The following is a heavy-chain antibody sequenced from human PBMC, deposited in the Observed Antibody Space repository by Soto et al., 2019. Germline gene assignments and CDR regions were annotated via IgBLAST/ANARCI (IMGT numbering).Heavy chain of an antibody. CDR3: ARGAGFGELFNWFDP. D-gene: IGHD3-10*01. J-gene: IGHJ5*02. Sequence: QVQLQQWGAGLLKPSETLSLTCAVYGGSFSGYYWSWIRQPPGKGLEWIGEINHSGSTNYNPSLKSRVTMSVDTSKNQFSLKLSSVTAADTAVYYCARGAGFGELFNWFDPWGQGTLVTVSS. CDR1: GGSFSGYY. V-gene: IGHV4-34*01. CDR2: INHSGST.